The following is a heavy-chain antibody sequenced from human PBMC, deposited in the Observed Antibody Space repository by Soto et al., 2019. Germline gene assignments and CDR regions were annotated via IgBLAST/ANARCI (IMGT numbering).Heavy chain of an antibody. CDR2: ISGGGGST. CDR3: AKGGYCSSTSCYVGNTDYYMDV. D-gene: IGHD2-2*03. CDR1: GFTFSSYA. V-gene: IGHV3-23*01. Sequence: EVQLLESGGGLVQPGGSLRLSCAASGFTFSSYAMSWVRQAPGKGLEWVSAISGGGGSTYYADPVKGRFTISRDNSKNTLYLQMNSLIAEDTAVYYCAKGGYCSSTSCYVGNTDYYMDVWGKGTTVTVSS. J-gene: IGHJ6*03.